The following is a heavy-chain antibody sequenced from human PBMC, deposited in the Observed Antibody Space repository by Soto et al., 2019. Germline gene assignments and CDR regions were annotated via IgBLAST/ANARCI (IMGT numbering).Heavy chain of an antibody. D-gene: IGHD3-10*01. V-gene: IGHV1-69*02. CDR2: IIPILGIA. CDR3: ARGKYGSGSYVDY. CDR1: GGTFSSYT. J-gene: IGHJ4*02. Sequence: QVQLVQSGAEVKKPGSSVKVSCKASGGTFSSYTISWVRQAPGQGLEWMGRIIPILGIANYAQKFQGRVTITADKATSTAYMELSSLRSEDTAVYYCARGKYGSGSYVDYWGQGTLVTVSS.